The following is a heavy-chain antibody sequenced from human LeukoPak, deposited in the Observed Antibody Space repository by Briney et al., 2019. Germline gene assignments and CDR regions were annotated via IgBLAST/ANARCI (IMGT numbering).Heavy chain of an antibody. V-gene: IGHV4-34*01. CDR1: GGSFSGYY. Sequence: SETLSLTCAVYGGSFSGYYWSWIRQPPGKGLEWIGEINHSGSTNYNPSLKSRVTISVDTSKNQFSLKLSSVTAADTAVYYCARGPYYYDSTPDWGQGTLVTVSS. J-gene: IGHJ4*02. D-gene: IGHD3-22*01. CDR3: ARGPYYYDSTPD. CDR2: INHSGST.